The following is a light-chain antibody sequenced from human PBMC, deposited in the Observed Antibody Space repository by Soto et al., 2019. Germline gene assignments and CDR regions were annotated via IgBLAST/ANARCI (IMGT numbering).Light chain of an antibody. V-gene: IGKV3-15*01. CDR3: QQYNNWPPIT. J-gene: IGKJ5*01. CDR1: QSVSKS. CDR2: GAS. Sequence: EIVMTQSPATLSVSPGERATLSCRASQSVSKSLAWYQQKPGQAPRLLIFGASTRATVIPARFSGSGSETEFTLTISSLQSEDFAVYYCQQYNNWPPITFGQGTRLEIK.